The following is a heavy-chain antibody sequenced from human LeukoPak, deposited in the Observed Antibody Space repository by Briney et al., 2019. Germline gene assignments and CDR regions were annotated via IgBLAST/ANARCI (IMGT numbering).Heavy chain of an antibody. CDR3: ASGYSSSPFEY. D-gene: IGHD6-6*01. Sequence: PGGSLRLSCAASGFTFSDYYMSWIRQAPGKGLEWVPYISSGGTTIYHADSVKGRFTISRDTAKNSLYLQMNSLRAEDTAVYYCASGYSSSPFEYWGQGTLVSVSS. CDR1: GFTFSDYY. V-gene: IGHV3-11*01. CDR2: ISSGGTTI. J-gene: IGHJ4*02.